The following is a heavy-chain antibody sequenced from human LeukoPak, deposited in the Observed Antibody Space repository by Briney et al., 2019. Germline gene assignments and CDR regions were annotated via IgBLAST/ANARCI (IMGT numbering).Heavy chain of an antibody. Sequence: GGSLRLSCAASGFTVSSNYMSWVRQAPGKGLEWVSVIYSGGATYYADSVKGRFTISRDNSKNTLFLQMNSLKVEDTAVYYCARTYDYSNPFDYWGQGTLVTVSS. CDR2: IYSGGAT. CDR3: ARTYDYSNPFDY. J-gene: IGHJ4*02. V-gene: IGHV3-53*01. CDR1: GFTVSSNY. D-gene: IGHD4-11*01.